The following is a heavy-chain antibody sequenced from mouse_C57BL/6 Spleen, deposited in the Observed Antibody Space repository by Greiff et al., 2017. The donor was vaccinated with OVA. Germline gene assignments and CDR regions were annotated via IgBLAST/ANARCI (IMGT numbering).Heavy chain of an antibody. J-gene: IGHJ2*01. Sequence: QVQLKESGAELVKPGASVKISCKASGYAFSSYWMNWVKQRPGKGLEWIGEIYPGDGDTNNNGKFKGKATLTADKSSSTAYMQLSSLTSEDSAVYFCARALDGYHDYWGQGTTLTVSS. V-gene: IGHV1-80*01. CDR2: IYPGDGDT. CDR1: GYAFSSYW. CDR3: ARALDGYHDY. D-gene: IGHD2-3*01.